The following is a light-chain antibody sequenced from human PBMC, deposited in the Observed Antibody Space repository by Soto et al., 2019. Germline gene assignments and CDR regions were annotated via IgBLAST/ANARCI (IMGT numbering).Light chain of an antibody. V-gene: IGLV2-8*01. J-gene: IGLJ2*01. CDR3: SSYACSNNLV. Sequence: QSALTQPPSASGSPGQSVTISCTGTSSDVGGYNYVSWYQQHPGKAPKLMIYEVSKRPSGVPDRFSGSKSGNTASLTVSGLQAEDEADYYCSSYACSNNLVFGGGPKLTFL. CDR1: SSDVGGYNY. CDR2: EVS.